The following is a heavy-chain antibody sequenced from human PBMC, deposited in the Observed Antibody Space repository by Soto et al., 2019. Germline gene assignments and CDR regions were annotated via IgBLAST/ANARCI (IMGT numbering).Heavy chain of an antibody. V-gene: IGHV4-34*01. J-gene: IGHJ4*02. CDR2: INHSGST. CDR1: GGSFSGYY. CDR3: ARGRQRRSGSYRDYFDY. Sequence: SETLSLTCAIYGGSFSGYYWSWIRQPPGKGLEWIGEINHSGSTNYNPSLKSRVTISVDTSKNQFSLNLSSVTAADTAVYYCARGRQRRSGSYRDYFDYWGQGSLVTVSS. D-gene: IGHD3-10*01.